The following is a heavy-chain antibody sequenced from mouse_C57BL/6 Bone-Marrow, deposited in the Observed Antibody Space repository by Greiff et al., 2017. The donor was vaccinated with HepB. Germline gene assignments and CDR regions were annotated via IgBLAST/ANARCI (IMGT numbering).Heavy chain of an antibody. V-gene: IGHV1-64*01. CDR2: IHPNSGST. D-gene: IGHD2-4*01. CDR1: GYTFTSYW. CDR3: TRRGIYDYALYY. J-gene: IGHJ2*01. Sequence: QVQLQQSGAELVKPGASVKLSCKASGYTFTSYWMHWVKQRPGQGLEWIGMIHPNSGSTNYNEKFKSKATLTVDKSSSTAYMQLSSLTSEESAVYYCTRRGIYDYALYYWGQGTTLTVSS.